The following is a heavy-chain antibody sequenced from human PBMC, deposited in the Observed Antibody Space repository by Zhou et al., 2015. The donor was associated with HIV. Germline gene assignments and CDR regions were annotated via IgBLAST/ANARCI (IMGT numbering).Heavy chain of an antibody. CDR3: ARVKPLGATDFYYGMDV. CDR1: GGTFSSYA. CDR2: ITPVLGTA. J-gene: IGHJ6*02. V-gene: IGHV1-69*06. Sequence: QVQLVQSGAEVKKPGSSVKVSCKASGGTFSSYAISWVRQAPGQGLEWLGGITPVLGTANYAQNFQGRVTITADRSTSTAYMELRSLRSEDTAVYYCARVKPLGATDFYYGMDVWGQGTTVTVSS. D-gene: IGHD1-26*01.